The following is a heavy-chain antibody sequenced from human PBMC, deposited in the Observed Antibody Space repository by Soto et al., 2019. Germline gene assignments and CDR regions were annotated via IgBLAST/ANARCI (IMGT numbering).Heavy chain of an antibody. CDR3: ASLGAYDWNLNWFDP. CDR1: GGSISSYY. CDR2: IYYSGST. J-gene: IGHJ5*02. D-gene: IGHD1-7*01. Sequence: PSETLSLTCTVSGGSISSYYWSWVRQPPGKGLEWIGYIYYSGSTNYNPSLKSRVTISVDTSKNQFSLKLSSVTAADTAVYYCASLGAYDWNLNWFDPWGQGTLVTVSS. V-gene: IGHV4-59*01.